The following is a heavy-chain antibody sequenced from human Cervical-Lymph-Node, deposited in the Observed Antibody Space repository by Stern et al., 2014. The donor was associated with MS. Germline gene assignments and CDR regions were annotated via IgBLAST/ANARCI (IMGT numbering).Heavy chain of an antibody. Sequence: QVQLVESGGGVVQPGTSLRLSCVVSGLNFSNYGMHWVRQAPGKGLEWVSVISYDGRYKFYADSVVVRFSISRDNAKNTLWLQMNSLRPEDTAIYVCAKLAQLTYYFDYWGQGTLVTVSS. CDR1: GLNFSNYG. D-gene: IGHD1-1*01. CDR3: AKLAQLTYYFDY. CDR2: ISYDGRYK. J-gene: IGHJ4*02. V-gene: IGHV3-30*18.